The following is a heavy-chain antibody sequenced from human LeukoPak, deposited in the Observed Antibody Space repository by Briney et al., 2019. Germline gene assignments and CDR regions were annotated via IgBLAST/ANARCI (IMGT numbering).Heavy chain of an antibody. CDR2: IYSSGFT. D-gene: IGHD1-26*01. V-gene: IGHV4-4*07. Sequence: SETLSLTCNVSGDAIGDYCWSWLRQPAGQRLEWIGRIYSSGFTDYNLSLDNRVTMSIDTSKNDFSLTLNSVTAADTAIYYCARVHIVTGTYFDSWGQGLLVTVSS. CDR1: GDAIGDYC. J-gene: IGHJ4*02. CDR3: ARVHIVTGTYFDS.